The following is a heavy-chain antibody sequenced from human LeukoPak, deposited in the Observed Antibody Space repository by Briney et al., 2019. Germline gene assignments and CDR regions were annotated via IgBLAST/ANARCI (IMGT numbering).Heavy chain of an antibody. V-gene: IGHV1-24*01. D-gene: IGHD3-16*01. CDR1: RYTLTELS. Sequence: ASVKVSCKVSRYTLTELSMHWVRQAPGKGLEWMGGFDPEDGETIYAQKFQGRVTMTEDTSTDTAYMELSSLRSEDTAVYYCATVGGVGSPDAFDIWGQGTMVTVSS. J-gene: IGHJ3*02. CDR3: ATVGGVGSPDAFDI. CDR2: FDPEDGET.